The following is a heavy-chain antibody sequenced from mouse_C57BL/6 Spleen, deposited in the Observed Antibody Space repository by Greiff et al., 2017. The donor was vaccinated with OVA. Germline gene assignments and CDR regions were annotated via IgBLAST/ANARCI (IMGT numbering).Heavy chain of an antibody. CDR3: ARSGITTVVADY. CDR2: INPNNGGT. CDR1: GYTFTDYY. Sequence: EVQLQQSGPELVKPGASVKISCKASGYTFTDYYMNWVKQSHGKSLEWIGDINPNNGGTSYNQKFKGKATLTVDKSSSTAYMELRSLTSEDSAVYYCARSGITTVVADYWGQGTTLTVSS. V-gene: IGHV1-26*01. D-gene: IGHD1-1*01. J-gene: IGHJ2*01.